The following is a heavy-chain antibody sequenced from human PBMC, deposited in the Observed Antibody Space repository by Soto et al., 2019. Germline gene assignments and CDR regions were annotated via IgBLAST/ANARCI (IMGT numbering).Heavy chain of an antibody. D-gene: IGHD3-16*01. CDR1: GFTFRSYV. Sequence: QVQLVESGGGVVQPGTSLRVSCVGSGFTFRSYVIHWVRQAPGKGLEWVALTSYDGRDKYYADSVRGRFTISRDNSRNTVDLQMDSLKLEDTALYYCARWGKTGGLDVWGQGTLVSVSS. CDR3: ARWGKTGGLDV. V-gene: IGHV3-30*19. CDR2: TSYDGRDK. J-gene: IGHJ1*01.